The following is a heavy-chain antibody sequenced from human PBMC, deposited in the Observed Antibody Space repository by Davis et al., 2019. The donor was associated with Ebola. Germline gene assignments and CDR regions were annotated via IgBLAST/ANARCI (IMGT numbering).Heavy chain of an antibody. V-gene: IGHV3-23*01. J-gene: IGHJ6*02. Sequence: PGGSLRLSCAASGFTFSSYAMSWVRQAPGKGLEWVSAISDSGGNTYYADSVKGRFTISRDNSRSTLYLQMNSLRAEDTAVYYYGGNWHLFYGMDVWGQGTTVTVSS. CDR2: ISDSGGNT. CDR3: GGNWHLFYGMDV. CDR1: GFTFSSYA. D-gene: IGHD4-23*01.